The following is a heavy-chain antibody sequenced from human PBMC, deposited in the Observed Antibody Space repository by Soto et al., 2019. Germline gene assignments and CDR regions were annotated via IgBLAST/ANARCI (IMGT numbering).Heavy chain of an antibody. J-gene: IGHJ6*02. CDR2: IIPIFGTA. V-gene: IGHV1-69*13. CDR3: IAVDKAMVKGHYYYYGMDV. D-gene: IGHD5-18*01. CDR1: GGTFSSYA. Sequence: SVKVSCKASGGTFSSYAISWVRQAPGQGLEWMGGIIPIFGTANYAQKFQGRVTITADESTSTAYMELSSLRSEDTAVYYCIAVDKAMVKGHYYYYGMDVWGQGTTVTVSS.